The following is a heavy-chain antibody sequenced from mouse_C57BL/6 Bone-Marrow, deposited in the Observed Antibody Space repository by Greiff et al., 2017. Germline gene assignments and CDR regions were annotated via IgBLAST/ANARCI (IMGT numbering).Heavy chain of an antibody. V-gene: IGHV1-72*01. J-gene: IGHJ1*03. CDR2: IDPNSGGT. CDR1: GYTFTSYW. D-gene: IGHD1-1*01. Sequence: VQLQQSGAELVMPGASVKLSCKASGYTFTSYWMHWVKQRPGRGLEWIGRIDPNSGGTKYNEKFKSKATLTVDKPSSTAYMQLSSLTSEDSAVYYCASRPPTVAPWYFDVWGTGTTVTVSS. CDR3: ASRPPTVAPWYFDV.